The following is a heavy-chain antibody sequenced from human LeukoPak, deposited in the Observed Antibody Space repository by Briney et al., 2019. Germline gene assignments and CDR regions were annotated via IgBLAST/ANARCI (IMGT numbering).Heavy chain of an antibody. CDR3: ARPYGSGSFDNWFDH. V-gene: IGHV1-2*06. J-gene: IGHJ5*02. CDR1: GYTLTAHY. Sequence: ASVKVSCKASGYTLTAHYMHWVRQAPGQGLEWMGRINPNSGDTNYAQKFQGRVTMTRDTSIGTAYMDLSRLTSDDTAVYYCARPYGSGSFDNWFDHWGQGTLVIVSS. D-gene: IGHD3-10*01. CDR2: INPNSGDT.